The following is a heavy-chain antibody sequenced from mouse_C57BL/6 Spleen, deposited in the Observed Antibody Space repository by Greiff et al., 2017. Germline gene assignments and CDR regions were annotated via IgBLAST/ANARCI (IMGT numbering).Heavy chain of an antibody. CDR1: GYTFTSYW. D-gene: IGHD1-1*01. J-gene: IGHJ1*03. V-gene: IGHV1-69*01. Sequence: VQLQQPGAELVMPGASVKLSCKASGYTFTSYWMHWVKQRPGQGLEWIGEIDPSDSYTNYNQKFKGKSTLTVDKSSSTAYMQLSSLTSEDSAVYYCARRHYYGSSYEYFDVWGTGTTVTVSS. CDR2: IDPSDSYT. CDR3: ARRHYYGSSYEYFDV.